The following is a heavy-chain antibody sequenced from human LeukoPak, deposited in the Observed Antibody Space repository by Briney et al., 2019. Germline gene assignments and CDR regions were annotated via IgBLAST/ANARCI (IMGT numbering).Heavy chain of an antibody. CDR3: ARVGGYEAPFDY. Sequence: ASVKVSRKASGYTFTGYYMHWVRQAPGQGLEWMGWINPNSGGTNYAQKFQGRVTMTRDTSISTAYMELSRLRSDDTAVYYCARVGGYEAPFDYWGQGTLVTVSS. D-gene: IGHD5-12*01. CDR1: GYTFTGYY. J-gene: IGHJ4*02. V-gene: IGHV1-2*02. CDR2: INPNSGGT.